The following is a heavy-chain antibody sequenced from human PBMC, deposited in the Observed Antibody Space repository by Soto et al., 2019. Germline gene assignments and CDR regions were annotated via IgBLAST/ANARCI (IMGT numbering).Heavy chain of an antibody. CDR2: IWYDGSNR. CDR3: ARGGGDYGADY. V-gene: IGHV3-33*01. CDR1: GFTFTSYG. Sequence: QVQLVESGGGVAQPGRSLRLSCAASGFTFTSYGMHWVRQAPGKGLEWVGLIWYDGSNRYYADSVKGRFTISRDNSKNTLYLQMNSLRVEDTAVYYCARGGGDYGADYWGQGTLVTVSS. D-gene: IGHD4-17*01. J-gene: IGHJ4*02.